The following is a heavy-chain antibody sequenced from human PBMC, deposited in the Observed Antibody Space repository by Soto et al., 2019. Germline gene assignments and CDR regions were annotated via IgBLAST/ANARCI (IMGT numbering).Heavy chain of an antibody. CDR2: IKSKTDGGTT. V-gene: IGHV3-15*07. D-gene: IGHD3-9*01. J-gene: IGHJ4*02. CDR1: GFTFSNAW. Sequence: GGSLRLSCAASGFTFSNAWMNWVRQAPGKGLEWVGRIKSKTDGGTTDYAAPVKGRFTISRDDSKSTLYLQMNSLKTEDTAVYYCTTYYDILTGYGWNDYWGQGTLVTVSS. CDR3: TTYYDILTGYGWNDY.